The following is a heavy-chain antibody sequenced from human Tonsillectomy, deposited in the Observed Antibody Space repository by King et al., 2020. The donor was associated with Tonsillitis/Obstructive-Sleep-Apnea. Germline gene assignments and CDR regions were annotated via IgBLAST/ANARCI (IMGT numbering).Heavy chain of an antibody. Sequence: VQLVESGGGLVKPGGSLRLSCAASGFTFSSYSMNWVRQAPGKGLEWVSSFRSTTDYIYYAESVKGRFTHSRDNAQDSLFLQMNSLRAEDTAVYYCARGVDWQLAYYCDCWGEGTLVTVSS. CDR2: FRSTTDYI. CDR1: GFTFSSYS. V-gene: IGHV3-21*01. D-gene: IGHD6-6*01. CDR3: ARGVDWQLAYYCDC. J-gene: IGHJ4*02.